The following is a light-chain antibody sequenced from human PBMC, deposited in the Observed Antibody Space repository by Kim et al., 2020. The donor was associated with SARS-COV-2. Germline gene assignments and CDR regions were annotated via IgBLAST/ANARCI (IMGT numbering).Light chain of an antibody. V-gene: IGLV3-21*04. J-gene: IGLJ2*01. CDR1: NIGIKS. CDR3: QVWDSTSDHVI. CDR2: FDS. Sequence: APGETASITCGGSNIGIKSVHWYQQKPGQAPILVIFFDSDRPSGIPERFSGSNSGNTATLTISRVEAGDEADYYCQVWDSTSDHVIFAGGTQLTVL.